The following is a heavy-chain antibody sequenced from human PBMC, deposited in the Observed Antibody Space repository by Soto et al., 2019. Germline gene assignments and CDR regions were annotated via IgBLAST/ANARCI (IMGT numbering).Heavy chain of an antibody. CDR2: INAGNGNT. CDR1: GYTFTSYA. D-gene: IGHD6-19*01. J-gene: IGHJ6*02. V-gene: IGHV1-3*01. CDR3: ARGAGSGWYENYYYYGMDV. Sequence: QVQLVQSGAEVKKPGASVKVSCKASGYTFTSYAMHWVRQAPGQRLEWMGWINAGNGNTKYSQKFQGRVTITRDTSASTAYMELSSLRSEDTAVYYCARGAGSGWYENYYYYGMDVWGQGTTVTVSS.